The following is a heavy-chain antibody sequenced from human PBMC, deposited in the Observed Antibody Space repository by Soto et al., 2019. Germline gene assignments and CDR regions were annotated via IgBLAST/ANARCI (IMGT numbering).Heavy chain of an antibody. Sequence: EVQLVESGGGLIQPGGSLRLSCAVSGFTVSNNYMSWVRQAPGKGLEGVSVIYSGGYTAYGDSVKGRFTISRDKSKNTLFLQMNSRGADDPAVFFWGTRPGGGGYWGQGTLVTVSS. CDR1: GFTVSNNY. V-gene: IGHV3-53*01. J-gene: IGHJ4*02. D-gene: IGHD3-10*01. CDR2: IYSGGYT. CDR3: GTRPGGGGY.